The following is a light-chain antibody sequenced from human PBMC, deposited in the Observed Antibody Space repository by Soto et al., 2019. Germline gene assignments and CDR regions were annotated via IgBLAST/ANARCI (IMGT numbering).Light chain of an antibody. CDR2: AVT. Sequence: QSALAQPASVSGSPGQSITISCTGTSSDVAGYNYVSWYQQHPGKAPKLMIYAVTNRPAGVSNRFSGSKSGNTASLTISWLQAEDEADYYCTSYTTSNTSGYVFGAGTKVTVL. CDR3: TSYTTSNTSGYV. V-gene: IGLV2-14*03. J-gene: IGLJ1*01. CDR1: SSDVAGYNY.